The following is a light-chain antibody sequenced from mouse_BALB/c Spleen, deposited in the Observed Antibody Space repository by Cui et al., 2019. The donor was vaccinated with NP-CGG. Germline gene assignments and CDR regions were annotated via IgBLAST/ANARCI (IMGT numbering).Light chain of an antibody. CDR2: GTN. CDR3: ALWYSNHWV. J-gene: IGLJ1*01. CDR1: TGAVTTSNY. Sequence: QPVMTQDSAITTFPGETVTLTGRSSTGAVTTSNYANWVQEKPDHLFTGLIGGTNNRVPGVPARFSGSLIGDKAALTITGAQTEDEAIYFCALWYSNHWVFGGGTKLTVL. V-gene: IGLV1*01.